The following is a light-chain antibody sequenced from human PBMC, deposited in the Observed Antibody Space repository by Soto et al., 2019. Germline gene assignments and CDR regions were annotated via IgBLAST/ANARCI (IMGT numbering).Light chain of an antibody. CDR3: QQRSNWPPT. CDR1: QSVGSC. V-gene: IGKV3-11*01. CDR2: DAS. J-gene: IGKJ1*01. Sequence: EIVLTQSPATLSLSPGERATLSCRASQSVGSCLAWYQQKPGQAPRLLIYDASNRATGIPARFSGSGSGTDFTLTISSLEPEDFAVYYCQQRSNWPPTFGQGTKVEIK.